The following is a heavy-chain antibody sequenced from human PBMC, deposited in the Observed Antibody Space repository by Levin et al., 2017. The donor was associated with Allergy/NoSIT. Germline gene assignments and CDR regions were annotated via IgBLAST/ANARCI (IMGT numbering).Heavy chain of an antibody. V-gene: IGHV4-39*07. CDR1: GGSISSSGYY. J-gene: IGHJ4*02. CDR3: ARDHAPNSYGYGY. D-gene: IGHD5-18*01. CDR2: IYYRGST. Sequence: SQTLSLTCTVSGGSISSSGYYWPWIRQPPGEGLEWIAIIYYRGSTYYNPSLKSRVTISVDTSKNQFSLKVSSVTAADTAVYYCARDHAPNSYGYGYWGQGTLVTVSS.